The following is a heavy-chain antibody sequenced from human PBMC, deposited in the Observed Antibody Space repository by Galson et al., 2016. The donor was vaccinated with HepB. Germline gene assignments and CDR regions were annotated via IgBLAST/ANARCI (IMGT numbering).Heavy chain of an antibody. J-gene: IGHJ5*01. CDR3: AYVPSAGWSDF. CDR1: GFTFRNYE. V-gene: IGHV3-48*03. Sequence: SLRLSCAVSGFTFRNYEMNWVRQAPGKGLEWVSYISAGGGPTYYADAVKGRFTISRDNGANSLFLQMNSLRVEDTAVYFCAYVPSAGWSDFWGQGSLVTVSS. D-gene: IGHD3-16*01. CDR2: ISAGGGPT.